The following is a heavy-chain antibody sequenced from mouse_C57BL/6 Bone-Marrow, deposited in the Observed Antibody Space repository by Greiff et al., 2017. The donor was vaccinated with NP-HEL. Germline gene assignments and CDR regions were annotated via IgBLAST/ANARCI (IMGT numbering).Heavy chain of an antibody. CDR1: GFNIKDDY. V-gene: IGHV14-4*01. Sequence: VQLKQSGAELVRPGASVKLSCTASGFNIKDDYMHWVKQRPEQGLEWIGWIDPENGDTEYASKFQGKATITADTSSNTAYLQLSSLTSEDTAVYYCTTLTRRCYYFDYWGQGTTLTVSS. J-gene: IGHJ2*01. CDR2: IDPENGDT. CDR3: TTLTRRCYYFDY.